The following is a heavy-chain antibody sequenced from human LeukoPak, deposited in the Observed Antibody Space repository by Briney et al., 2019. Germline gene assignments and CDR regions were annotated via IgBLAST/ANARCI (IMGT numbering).Heavy chain of an antibody. V-gene: IGHV3-48*03. J-gene: IGHJ4*02. CDR2: ISSSGSTI. D-gene: IGHD6-19*01. CDR3: ARYSSGWYTWDY. Sequence: GGSLRLSCAASGFTFSSYEMNWFRQAPGKGLEWVSYISSSGSTIYYADSVKGRFTISRDNAKNSLYLQMNSLRAEDTAVYYCARYSSGWYTWDYWGQGTLVTVSS. CDR1: GFTFSSYE.